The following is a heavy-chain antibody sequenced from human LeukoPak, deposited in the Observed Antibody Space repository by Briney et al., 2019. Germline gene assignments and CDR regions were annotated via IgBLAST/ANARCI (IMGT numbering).Heavy chain of an antibody. V-gene: IGHV1-2*02. D-gene: IGHD1/OR15-1a*01. J-gene: IGHJ4*02. CDR3: ARLNTLDY. CDR1: GYTFTGYY. Sequence: ASVKVSCKASGYTFTGYYIHWVRQAPGQALEWMGWINPSSDGTDCAQKFLGRVTMTRDTSISTAYMELNRLRSDDTAVYYCARLNTLDYWGQGTLVTVSS. CDR2: INPSSDGT.